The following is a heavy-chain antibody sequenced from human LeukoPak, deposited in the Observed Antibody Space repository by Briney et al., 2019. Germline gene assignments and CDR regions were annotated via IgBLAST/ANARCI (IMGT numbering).Heavy chain of an antibody. CDR3: ARGTDIVVVPAAICRDCFDP. D-gene: IGHD2-2*01. CDR1: GGSISSSSYY. V-gene: IGHV4-39*01. J-gene: IGHJ5*02. CDR2: IYYSGST. Sequence: PSETLSLTCTVSGGSISSSSYYWGWIRQPPGKGLEWIGSIYYSGSTYYNPSLKSRVTISVDTSKNQFSLKLSSVTAADTAVYYCARGTDIVVVPAAICRDCFDPWGQGTLVTVSS.